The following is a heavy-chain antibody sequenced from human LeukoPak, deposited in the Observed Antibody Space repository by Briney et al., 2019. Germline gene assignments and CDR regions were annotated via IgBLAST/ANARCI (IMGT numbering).Heavy chain of an antibody. Sequence: GGSLRLSCEASGFTFDDYTMHWVRQSPGKGLEWVSLISWDGGTTYYADSVRGRFTISRDNSKNSLYLQMNSLRTEDTALYYCAKDGSKVVVIVGYYMDVWGKGTTVTVSS. CDR1: GFTFDDYT. V-gene: IGHV3-43*01. D-gene: IGHD3-22*01. CDR3: AKDGSKVVVIVGYYMDV. CDR2: ISWDGGTT. J-gene: IGHJ6*03.